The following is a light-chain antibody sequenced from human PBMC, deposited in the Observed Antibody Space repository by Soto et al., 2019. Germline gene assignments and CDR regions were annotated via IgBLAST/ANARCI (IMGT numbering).Light chain of an antibody. CDR1: QSVSSN. V-gene: IGKV3-15*01. CDR2: GAS. Sequence: EIVMTQSPATLSVSPGERATLSCRASQSVSSNLAWYQQKPGQAPRLLFYGASTRATGIPARFSGSGSGTEFTLTISSLQSEDFAVYYCQQYNNWPPLTFGGGTKVAIK. J-gene: IGKJ4*01. CDR3: QQYNNWPPLT.